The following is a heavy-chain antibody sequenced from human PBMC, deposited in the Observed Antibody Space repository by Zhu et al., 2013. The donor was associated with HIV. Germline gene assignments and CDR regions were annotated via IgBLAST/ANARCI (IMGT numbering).Heavy chain of an antibody. J-gene: IGHJ4*02. D-gene: IGHD6-6*01. V-gene: IGHV3-64*02. CDR2: ISGNGGST. CDR3: ARGSSSSVYSGGFLVDY. CDR1: GFTFSSYS. Sequence: EVQLVESGEGLVQPGGSLRLSCAASGFTFSSYSLHWVRQAPGKGLEYVSAISGNGGSTYYADSVKGRFTISRDNSKNTLYLQMGSLRADDMAVYYCARGSSSSVYSGGFLVDYWGQGTLVTVSS.